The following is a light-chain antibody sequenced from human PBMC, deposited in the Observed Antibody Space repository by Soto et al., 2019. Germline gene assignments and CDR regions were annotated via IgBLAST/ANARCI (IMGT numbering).Light chain of an antibody. V-gene: IGLV1-40*01. Sequence: QSVLTQPPSVSGAPGQRVTISCTGSSSNIGAGHDVHWYQQLPGTAPKLLIYGNSNRSSGVPDRFSGSKSRTSASLAITGLQAEDESDYYCQSYHLILRGPVLGGGTKVTVL. J-gene: IGLJ2*01. CDR3: QSYHLILRGPV. CDR2: GNS. CDR1: SSNIGAGHD.